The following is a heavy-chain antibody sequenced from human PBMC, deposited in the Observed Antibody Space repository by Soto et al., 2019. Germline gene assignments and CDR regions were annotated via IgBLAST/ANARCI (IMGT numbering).Heavy chain of an antibody. D-gene: IGHD5-12*01. CDR2: LYYSGIT. CDR1: GGSISSYY. J-gene: IGHJ4*02. V-gene: IGHV4-59*01. Sequence: SETLSLTCTVSGGSISSYYCIWIRQPPVKGLEWIGYLYYSGITNYNPSLKSRVTTSLDPSKNQFSLRLSSVTAADTAVYYCASHRSGYAFQWGQGTLVTVSS. CDR3: ASHRSGYAFQ.